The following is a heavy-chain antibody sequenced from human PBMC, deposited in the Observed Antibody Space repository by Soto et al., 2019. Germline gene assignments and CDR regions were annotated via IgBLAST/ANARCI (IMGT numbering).Heavy chain of an antibody. CDR1: GFTFDDYA. D-gene: IGHD6-19*01. CDR2: ISWNSGSI. Sequence: GGSLRLSCSASGFTFDDYAMHWFRQAPGKGLEWVSGISWNSGSIGYADSVKGRFTISRDNAKNSLYLQTNSLRAEDTALYYCAKVSGIAVAGTFDYWGQGTLVTVSS. V-gene: IGHV3-9*01. CDR3: AKVSGIAVAGTFDY. J-gene: IGHJ4*02.